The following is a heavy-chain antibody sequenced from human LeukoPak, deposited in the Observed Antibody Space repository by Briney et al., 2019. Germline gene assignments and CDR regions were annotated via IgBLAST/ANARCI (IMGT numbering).Heavy chain of an antibody. V-gene: IGHV3-33*01. J-gene: IGHJ4*02. CDR2: IWYDGSNK. D-gene: IGHD2-15*01. Sequence: PGGSLRLSCAASRFTFSSYGMHWVRQAPGKGLEWVAVIWYDGSNKYYADSVKGRFTISRDNSKNTLYLQMNSLRAEDTAAYYCARANRRYCSGGSCYSYFDYWGQGTLVTVSS. CDR3: ARANRRYCSGGSCYSYFDY. CDR1: RFTFSSYG.